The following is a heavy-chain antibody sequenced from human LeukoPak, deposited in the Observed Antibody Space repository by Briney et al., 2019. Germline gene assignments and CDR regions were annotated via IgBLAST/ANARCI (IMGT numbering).Heavy chain of an antibody. CDR2: IYYSGST. CDR3: ARVGPNSSGPPETYGMDV. J-gene: IGHJ6*02. Sequence: SETLSLTCTVSGGSISSYYWSWIRQPPGKGLEWIGYIYYSGSTNYNPSLKSRVTISVDTSKNQFSLKLSSVTAADTAVYYCARVGPNSSGPPETYGMDVWGQGTTVTVSS. V-gene: IGHV4-59*01. D-gene: IGHD6-19*01. CDR1: GGSISSYY.